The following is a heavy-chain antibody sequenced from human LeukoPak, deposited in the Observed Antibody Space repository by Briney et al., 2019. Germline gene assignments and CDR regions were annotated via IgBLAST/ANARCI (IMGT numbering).Heavy chain of an antibody. CDR3: AKSGYNRFDY. CDR2: ISYDGGNK. Sequence: GGSLRLSCAVSGFTFSSYAMHWVRQAPGKGLEWVAVISYDGGNKYYADSVKGRFTISRDNSKNTLYLQMNSLRADDTAVYYCAKSGYNRFDYWGQGTLVTVSS. D-gene: IGHD5-24*01. J-gene: IGHJ4*02. CDR1: GFTFSSYA. V-gene: IGHV3-30*04.